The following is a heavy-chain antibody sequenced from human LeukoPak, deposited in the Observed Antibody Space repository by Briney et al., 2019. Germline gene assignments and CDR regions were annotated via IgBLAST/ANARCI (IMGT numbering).Heavy chain of an antibody. CDR3: ARVDTAMVTDMDV. D-gene: IGHD5-18*01. CDR1: GGSISNDNW. J-gene: IGHJ6*03. V-gene: IGHV4-4*02. CDR2: INHSGST. Sequence: SETLSLTCSLSGGSISNDNWWSWVRQPPGKGLEWIGEINHSGSTNYNPSLKSRVTISVDTSKNQFSLKLSSVTAADTAVYYCARVDTAMVTDMDVWGKGTTVTVSS.